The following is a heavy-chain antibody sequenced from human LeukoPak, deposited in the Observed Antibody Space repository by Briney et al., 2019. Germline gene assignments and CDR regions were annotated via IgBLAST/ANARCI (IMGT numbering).Heavy chain of an antibody. CDR2: IYYSGST. CDR1: GGSISSGGYY. J-gene: IGHJ3*02. Sequence: PSETLSLTCTVSGGSISSGGYYWSWIRQHPGKGLEWIGYIYYSGSTYYNPSLKSQVTISVDTSKNQFSLKLSSVTAADTAVYYCARDSRFGIVGATNDAFDIWGQGTMVTVSS. V-gene: IGHV4-31*01. CDR3: ARDSRFGIVGATNDAFDI. D-gene: IGHD1-26*01.